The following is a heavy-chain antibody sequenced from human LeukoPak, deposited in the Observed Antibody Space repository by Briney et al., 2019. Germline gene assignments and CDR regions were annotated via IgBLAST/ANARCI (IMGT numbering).Heavy chain of an antibody. V-gene: IGHV3-48*04. CDR3: ARGTLRYFDWLLG. J-gene: IGHJ4*02. CDR1: GFTLRSYT. CDR2: ISSSSSTI. D-gene: IGHD3-9*01. Sequence: PGGSLRLSCAASGFTLRSYTMNWVRQAPGKGLEWVSYISSSSSTIYYADSVKGRFTISRDNAKNSLYLQMNSLRAEDMAVYYCARGTLRYFDWLLGGGQGTLVTVSS.